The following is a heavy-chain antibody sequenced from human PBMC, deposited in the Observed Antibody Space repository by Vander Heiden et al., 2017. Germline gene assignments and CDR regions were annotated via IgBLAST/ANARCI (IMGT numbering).Heavy chain of an antibody. J-gene: IGHJ2*01. CDR2: KTDDGSNK. V-gene: IGHV3-30-3*01. Sequence: QVQLAESGGGVVQPGRSLRLSCAASGFTFSSYVMHWVRQAPGKGVEWVAGKTDDGSNKDYADTVKGRFTISRDNSNNTLYLQMNSLRADDTAVYYCARLLRSSSPTKNWYFDLWGRGTLVTVSS. CDR3: ARLLRSSSPTKNWYFDL. CDR1: GFTFSSYV. D-gene: IGHD6-13*01.